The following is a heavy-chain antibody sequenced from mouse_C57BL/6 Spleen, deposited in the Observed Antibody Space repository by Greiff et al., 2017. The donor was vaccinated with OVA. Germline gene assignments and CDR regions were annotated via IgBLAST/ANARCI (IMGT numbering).Heavy chain of an antibody. CDR3: ARERDYDFYAMDY. D-gene: IGHD2-4*01. CDR2: ISDGGSYT. J-gene: IGHJ4*01. Sequence: EVMLVESGGGLVKPGGSLKLSCAASGFTFSSYAMSWVRQTPEKRLEWVATISDGGSYTYYPDNVKGRFTISRDNAKNNLYLQMSHLKSEDTAMYYCARERDYDFYAMDYWGQGTSVTVSS. CDR1: GFTFSSYA. V-gene: IGHV5-4*01.